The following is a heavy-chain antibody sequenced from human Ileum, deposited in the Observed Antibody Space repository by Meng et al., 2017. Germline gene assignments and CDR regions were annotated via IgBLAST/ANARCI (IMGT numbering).Heavy chain of an antibody. CDR1: GGSFSGYY. V-gene: IGHV4-34*01. Sequence: VQLTALGAGTLKPSETLSLTCAVHGGSFSGYYWSWIRQPPGKGLEWIGEINHSGSTNYNPSLKSRVTISVDTSKNQFSLKLSSVTAADTAVYYCARQGYYDFWSGYRRTPSNWFDPWGQGTLVTVSS. J-gene: IGHJ5*02. CDR3: ARQGYYDFWSGYRRTPSNWFDP. CDR2: INHSGST. D-gene: IGHD3-3*01.